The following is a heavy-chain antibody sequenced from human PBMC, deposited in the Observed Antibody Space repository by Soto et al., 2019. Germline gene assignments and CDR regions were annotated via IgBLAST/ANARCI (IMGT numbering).Heavy chain of an antibody. J-gene: IGHJ4*02. Sequence: GGSLRLSCAASGFTFSSYAMSWVRQAPGKGLEWVSAISGSGGSTYYADSVKGRFTISRDNSKNTLYLQMNSLRAEDTAVYYCAKLPAAYCSGGSCYSGYWGQGTLVTVSS. V-gene: IGHV3-23*01. CDR1: GFTFSSYA. D-gene: IGHD2-15*01. CDR2: ISGSGGST. CDR3: AKLPAAYCSGGSCYSGY.